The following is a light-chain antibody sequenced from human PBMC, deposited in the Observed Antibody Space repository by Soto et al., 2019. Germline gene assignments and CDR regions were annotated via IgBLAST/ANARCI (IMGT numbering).Light chain of an antibody. CDR3: GTWDSSLSVVV. CDR1: SSNIGNNY. CDR2: DNN. V-gene: IGLV1-51*01. J-gene: IGLJ2*01. Sequence: QSVLTQPPSVSAAPGQKVTISCSGGSSNIGNNYVSWYQQLPGTAPKLLIYDNNKRPSGIPDRFSGSKSGTSATLVITGLQTGDEADYYCGTWDSSLSVVVFGGGTKLTVL.